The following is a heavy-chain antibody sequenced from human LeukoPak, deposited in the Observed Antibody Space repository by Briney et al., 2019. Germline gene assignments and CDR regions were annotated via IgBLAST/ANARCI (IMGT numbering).Heavy chain of an antibody. J-gene: IGHJ4*02. V-gene: IGHV3-21*01. CDR3: AGEGDIAAAGNDY. CDR2: ISSSSSYI. CDR1: GFTFSSYS. D-gene: IGHD6-13*01. Sequence: NPGGSLRLSCAASGFTFSSYSMNWVRQAPGKGLEWVSSISSSSSYIYYADSVKGRFTISRDNAKNSLYLQMNSLRAEDTAVYYCAGEGDIAAAGNDYWGQGTLVTVSS.